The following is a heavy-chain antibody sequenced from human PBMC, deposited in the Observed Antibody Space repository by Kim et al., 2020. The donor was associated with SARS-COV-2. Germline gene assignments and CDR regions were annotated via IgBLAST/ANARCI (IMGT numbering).Heavy chain of an antibody. D-gene: IGHD3-10*01. Sequence: NDNPTLKSRVTKSVDKSKNQFTLKLSSVTAADTAVYYCAKMVRGGTSNDYWGQGTLVTVSS. V-gene: IGHV4-4*02. J-gene: IGHJ4*02. CDR3: AKMVRGGTSNDY.